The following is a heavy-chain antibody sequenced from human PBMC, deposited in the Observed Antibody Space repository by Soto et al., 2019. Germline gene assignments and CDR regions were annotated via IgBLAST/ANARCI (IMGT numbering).Heavy chain of an antibody. CDR2: IYYSGST. CDR3: ARMLGATIFDY. CDR1: GGSISSGGYY. Sequence: QVQLQESGPGLVKPSQTLSLTCTVSGGSISSGGYYWYWIRQHPGKGLEWIGYIYYSGSTYYNPSLKSRVTISVETSKNQFSLKLSSVTAADTAVYYCARMLGATIFDYWGQGTLVTVSS. V-gene: IGHV4-31*03. D-gene: IGHD5-12*01. J-gene: IGHJ4*02.